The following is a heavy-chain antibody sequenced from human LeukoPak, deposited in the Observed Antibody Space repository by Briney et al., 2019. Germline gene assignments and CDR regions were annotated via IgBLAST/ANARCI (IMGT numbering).Heavy chain of an antibody. J-gene: IGHJ4*02. V-gene: IGHV4-59*01. D-gene: IGHD6-13*01. Sequence: SETLSLTCTASGGSISSYYWSWIRQPPGKGPEWIGYIYYSGSTNYNPSLKSRVTISVDTSKNQFSLKLSSVTAADTAVYYCARVERESSSWYPFDYWGQGTLVTVSS. CDR3: ARVERESSSWYPFDY. CDR1: GGSISSYY. CDR2: IYYSGST.